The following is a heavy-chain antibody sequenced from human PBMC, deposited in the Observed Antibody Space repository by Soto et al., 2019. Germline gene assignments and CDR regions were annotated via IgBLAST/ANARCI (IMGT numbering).Heavy chain of an antibody. J-gene: IGHJ4*02. D-gene: IGHD6-19*01. CDR3: ARVAVAGTSHFDY. Sequence: SVKVSCKASGGTFSSYAISWVREAPGQGLEWMGGIIPIFGTANYAQKFRGRVTITADESTSTAYMELSSLRSEDTAVYYCARVAVAGTSHFDYWGQGTLVTVSS. V-gene: IGHV1-69*13. CDR2: IIPIFGTA. CDR1: GGTFSSYA.